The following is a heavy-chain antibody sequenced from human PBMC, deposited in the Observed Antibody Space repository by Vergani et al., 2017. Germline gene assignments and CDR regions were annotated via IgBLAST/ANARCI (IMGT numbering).Heavy chain of an antibody. CDR2: ISSIGSTI. CDR3: ARETVVVVAAHYYYYSGMDV. CDR1: GFTFSDYY. D-gene: IGHD2-15*01. J-gene: IGHJ6*02. V-gene: IGHV3-11*04. Sequence: QVQLVESGGGLVKPGGSLRLSCAASGFTFSDYYMSWIRQAPGQGLEWVSYISSIGSTIYYADSVKGRFTISRDNAKNSLYLQMNSLRAEDTAVYYCARETVVVVAAHYYYYSGMDVWVQGTTVTVSS.